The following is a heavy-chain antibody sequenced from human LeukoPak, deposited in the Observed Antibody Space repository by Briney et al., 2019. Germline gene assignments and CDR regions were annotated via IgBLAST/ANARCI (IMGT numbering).Heavy chain of an antibody. CDR3: AKGDYGDYRKNAFDI. D-gene: IGHD4-17*01. V-gene: IGHV3-43D*03. J-gene: IGHJ3*02. CDR2: ISWDGGST. CDR1: GFTFDDYA. Sequence: PGGSLRLSCAASGFTFDDYAMHWVRQAPGKGLEWVSLISWDGGSTYYADSVKDRFTISRDNSKNSLYLQMNSLRAEDTALYYCAKGDYGDYRKNAFDIWGQGTMVTVSS.